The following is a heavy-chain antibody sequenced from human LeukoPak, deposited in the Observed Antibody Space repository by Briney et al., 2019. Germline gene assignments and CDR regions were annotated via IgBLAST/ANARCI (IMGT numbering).Heavy chain of an antibody. J-gene: IGHJ4*02. D-gene: IGHD3-22*01. Sequence: PGGSLRLSCAASGFTFDDYGMHWVRQAPGKGLEWVSLITWDGGSTYYADSVKGRFTISRDNSKNTLYLQMNSLRAEDTAVYYCAKYITMIVVGSSHFDYWGQGTLVTVSS. CDR3: AKYITMIVVGSSHFDY. V-gene: IGHV3-43D*04. CDR1: GFTFDDYG. CDR2: ITWDGGST.